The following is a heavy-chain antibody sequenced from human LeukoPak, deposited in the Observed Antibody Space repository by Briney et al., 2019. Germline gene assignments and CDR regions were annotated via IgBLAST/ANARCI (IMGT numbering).Heavy chain of an antibody. CDR1: GFTFSDYS. D-gene: IGHD3-22*01. Sequence: GGSLRLSCAASGFTFSDYSMHWVRQASGRGLEWVAVISEDGSYNEYADSVKGRFTIFRDNSRNTLYLQMNSLRTEDMAIYYCAKRGDDSSGSYFDYWGQGTLVTVSS. J-gene: IGHJ4*02. V-gene: IGHV3-33*03. CDR2: ISEDGSYN. CDR3: AKRGDDSSGSYFDY.